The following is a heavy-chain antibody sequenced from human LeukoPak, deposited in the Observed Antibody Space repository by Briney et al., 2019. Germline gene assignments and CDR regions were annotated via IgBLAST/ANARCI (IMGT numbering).Heavy chain of an antibody. D-gene: IGHD2-15*01. Sequence: PSETLSLTCTVSDINTYFWSWIRQPPGKELEWIGYVSNSGSTNYDHSLSSRVTISLDTSKKQFSLTLRSVTAADTAVYYCARTTPADFSAGWPYFDFWGQGILVTVSS. CDR1: DINTYF. CDR3: ARTTPADFSAGWPYFDF. V-gene: IGHV4-59*08. J-gene: IGHJ4*02. CDR2: VSNSGST.